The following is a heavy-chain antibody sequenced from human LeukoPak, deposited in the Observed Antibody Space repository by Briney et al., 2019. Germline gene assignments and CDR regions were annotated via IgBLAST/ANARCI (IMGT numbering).Heavy chain of an antibody. CDR2: TIPIFGTA. CDR1: GGTFSSYA. CDR3: ARGLVLSKFPNYYYYYYGMDV. D-gene: IGHD5-24*01. V-gene: IGHV1-69*06. J-gene: IGHJ6*04. Sequence: SVKVSRKASGGTFSSYAISWVRQAPGQGLEWMGGTIPIFGTANYAQKFQGRVTITADKSTSTAYMELSSLRSEDTAVYYCARGLVLSKFPNYYYYYYGMDVWGKGTTVTVSS.